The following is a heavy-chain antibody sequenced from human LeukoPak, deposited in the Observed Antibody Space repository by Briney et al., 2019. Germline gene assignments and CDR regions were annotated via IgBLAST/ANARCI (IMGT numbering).Heavy chain of an antibody. CDR3: AKDSDSSSWYEPEYFDY. V-gene: IGHV3-23*01. CDR2: ISGSGGST. J-gene: IGHJ4*02. CDR1: GFTFSSYA. D-gene: IGHD6-13*01. Sequence: PGGSLRISCAASGFTFSSYAMSWVRQAPGKGLEWVSAISGSGGSTYCADSVKGRFTISRDNSKNTLYLQMNSLRAEDTAVYYCAKDSDSSSWYEPEYFDYWGQGTLVTVSS.